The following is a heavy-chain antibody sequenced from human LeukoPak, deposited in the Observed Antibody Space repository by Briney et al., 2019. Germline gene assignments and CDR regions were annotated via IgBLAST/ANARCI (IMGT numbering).Heavy chain of an antibody. CDR2: ISGDGGST. Sequence: PGGSMRLSCAASGFTFRFYAMSWVRQSPGKGLEWVSLISGDGGSTYYADSVRGRFTISRDNSKNSLYLQMNSLRTEDTALYYCAKDIYDSSGYYSTSDSSFDYWGQGTLVTVSS. V-gene: IGHV3-43*02. CDR3: AKDIYDSSGYYSTSDSSFDY. J-gene: IGHJ4*02. D-gene: IGHD3-22*01. CDR1: GFTFRFYA.